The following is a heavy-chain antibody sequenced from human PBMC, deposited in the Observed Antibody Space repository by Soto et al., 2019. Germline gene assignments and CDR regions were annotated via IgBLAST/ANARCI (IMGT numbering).Heavy chain of an antibody. V-gene: IGHV3-74*01. CDR2: INSDGSST. CDR3: ARDRPDISNPTDHPMFDY. Sequence: GGSLRLSCSASGFIFSSHWMHWVRQSAEKGLVWVSRINSDGSSTAYADSVKGRFTISRDNAKNTLYLQVNSLRVEDTAVYYCARDRPDISNPTDHPMFDYWGQGTQVTVAS. J-gene: IGHJ4*02. D-gene: IGHD6-6*01. CDR1: GFIFSSHW.